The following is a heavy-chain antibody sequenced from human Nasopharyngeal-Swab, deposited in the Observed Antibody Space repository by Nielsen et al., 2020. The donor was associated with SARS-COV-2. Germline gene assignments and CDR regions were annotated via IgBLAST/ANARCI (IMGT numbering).Heavy chain of an antibody. D-gene: IGHD3-9*01. CDR3: VRDYTVNYYGLSTDYYAPLDS. V-gene: IGHV3-23*01. CDR1: GFTFSDYY. J-gene: IGHJ4*02. Sequence: GESLKISCAASGFTFSDYYMSWIRQAPGKGLEWVSGIIENGADTYYADSVKGRSTIFRDNSKNTLYLQMNSLSAEDTAVYYCVRDYTVNYYGLSTDYYAPLDSWGQGTLVTVSS. CDR2: IIENGADT.